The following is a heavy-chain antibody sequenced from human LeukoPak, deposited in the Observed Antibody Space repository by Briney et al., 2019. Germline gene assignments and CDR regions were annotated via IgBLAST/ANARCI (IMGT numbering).Heavy chain of an antibody. J-gene: IGHJ4*02. CDR1: GFTFSSYA. CDR2: ISNSGGST. D-gene: IGHD4-23*01. Sequence: TGGSLRLSCAASGFTFSSYAMSWVRQAPGKGLEWVSAISNSGGSTYYADSVKGRFTISRDNSKNTLYLQMNSLRAEDTAVYYWAKGSNGKYFACWGQGTLATVSS. CDR3: AKGSNGKYFAC. V-gene: IGHV3-23*01.